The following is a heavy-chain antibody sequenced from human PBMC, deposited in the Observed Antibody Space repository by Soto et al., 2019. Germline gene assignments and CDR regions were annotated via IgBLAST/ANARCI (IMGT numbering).Heavy chain of an antibody. D-gene: IGHD5-18*01. CDR3: ARGLNGYLHYFDY. CDR1: GYTFTSCG. CDR2: INAGNGNT. J-gene: IGHJ4*02. Sequence: ASVKVSCKATGYTFTSCGISWVRQAPGQRLEWMGWINAGNGNTKYSQKFQGRVTITRDTSAGTAYMELSSLRSEDTAVYYCARGLNGYLHYFDYWGQGTPVTVSS. V-gene: IGHV1-3*01.